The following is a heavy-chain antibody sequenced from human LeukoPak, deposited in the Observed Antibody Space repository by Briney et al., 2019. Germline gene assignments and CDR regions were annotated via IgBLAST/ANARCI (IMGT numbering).Heavy chain of an antibody. D-gene: IGHD2/OR15-2a*01. J-gene: IGHJ4*02. CDR3: AKGLLSDF. V-gene: IGHV3-48*03. CDR1: GFTFSSYE. Sequence: GSLRLSCAASGFTFSSYELNWVRQAPGKGLEWLSCISSSGGTTYYAESLQGRFIISRDNAKNSLYLQMNSLRAEDTALYYCAKGLLSDFWGQGTLVTVSS. CDR2: ISSSGGTT.